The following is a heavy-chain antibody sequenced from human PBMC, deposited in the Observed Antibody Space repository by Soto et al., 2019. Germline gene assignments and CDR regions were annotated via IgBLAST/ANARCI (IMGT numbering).Heavy chain of an antibody. Sequence: ASVKVSCKASGYTFTSYAMHWVRQAPGQRLEWMGWINAGNGNTKYSQKFQGRVTITRDTSASTAYMELSSLRSEDMAVYYCARDRSGWYIFDYWGQGTLVTVS. CDR1: GYTFTSYA. D-gene: IGHD6-19*01. CDR2: INAGNGNT. V-gene: IGHV1-3*01. J-gene: IGHJ4*02. CDR3: ARDRSGWYIFDY.